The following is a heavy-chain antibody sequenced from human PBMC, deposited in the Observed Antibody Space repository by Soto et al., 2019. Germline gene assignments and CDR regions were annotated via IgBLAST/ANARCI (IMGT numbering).Heavy chain of an antibody. J-gene: IGHJ6*03. CDR1: GFTFSSYD. CDR3: ARVLTGTTDYYMDV. D-gene: IGHD1-7*01. V-gene: IGHV3-13*01. CDR2: IGTAGDT. Sequence: GSLRLSCAASGFTFSSYDMHWVRQATGKGLEWVSAIGTAGDTYYPGSVKGRFTISRENAKNSLYLQMNSLRAGDTAVYYCARVLTGTTDYYMDVWGKGTTVTVSS.